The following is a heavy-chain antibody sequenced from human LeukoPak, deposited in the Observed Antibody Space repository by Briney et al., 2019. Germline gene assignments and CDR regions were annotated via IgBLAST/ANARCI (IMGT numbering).Heavy chain of an antibody. V-gene: IGHV3-48*01. CDR1: GFTFSSYS. J-gene: IGHJ4*02. D-gene: IGHD3-3*01. Sequence: GGSLRLSCAASGFTFSSYSMNWVRQAPGKGLEWVSYISSSSSTIYYADSVKGRFTISRDNAKNSLYLQMNSLRAEDTAVYYCARDPTIFGVVMFDYWGQGTLVTVSS. CDR3: ARDPTIFGVVMFDY. CDR2: ISSSSSTI.